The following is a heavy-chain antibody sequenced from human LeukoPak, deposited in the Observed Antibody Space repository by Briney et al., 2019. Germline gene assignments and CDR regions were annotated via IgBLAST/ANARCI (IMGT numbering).Heavy chain of an antibody. V-gene: IGHV3-66*01. D-gene: IGHD6-13*01. CDR3: ARGSSRFDY. CDR2: IYSGGST. J-gene: IGHJ4*02. Sequence: VRQAXXXGLEWVSVIYSGGSTYYADSVKGRFTISRDNSKNTLYLQMNSLRAEDTAVYYCARGSSRFDYWGQGTLVTVSS.